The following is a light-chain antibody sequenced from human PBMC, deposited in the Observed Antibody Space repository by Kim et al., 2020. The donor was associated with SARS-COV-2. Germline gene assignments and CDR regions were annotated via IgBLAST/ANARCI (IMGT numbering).Light chain of an antibody. CDR3: LLSYGDVRV. Sequence: PGGTVTLTGEYSTGAVTSGHSPYWFQQRPGQTPKTLIYDTNYKHSWTPARFSGSLLGGKAALTLSGAQPDDEADYYCLLSYGDVRVFGGGTQLTVL. CDR1: TGAVTSGHS. J-gene: IGLJ3*02. CDR2: DTN. V-gene: IGLV7-46*01.